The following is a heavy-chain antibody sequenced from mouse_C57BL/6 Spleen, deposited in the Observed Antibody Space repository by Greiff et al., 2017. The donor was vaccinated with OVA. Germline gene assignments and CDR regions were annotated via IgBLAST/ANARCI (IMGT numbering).Heavy chain of an antibody. Sequence: VQLKESGPGLVKPSQSLSLTCSVTGYSITSGYYWNWIRQFPGNKLEWMGYISYDGSNNYNPSLKNRISITRDTSKNQFFLKLNSVTTEDTATYYCARDGSNWVRYFDVWGTGTTVTVSS. J-gene: IGHJ1*03. D-gene: IGHD4-1*02. CDR1: GYSITSGYY. CDR2: ISYDGSN. V-gene: IGHV3-6*01. CDR3: ARDGSNWVRYFDV.